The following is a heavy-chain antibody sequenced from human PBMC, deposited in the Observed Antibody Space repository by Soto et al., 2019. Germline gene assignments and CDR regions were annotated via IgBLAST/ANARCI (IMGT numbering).Heavy chain of an antibody. Sequence: GSLRVSWAAAGLTFRSFTMNWVRQAPGKGLEWVSTISSNSAYIYYTDALRSRFTISRDNAKNSLHLQMKSLRAEDTAVYYCTRDASRDSSARGWFDPWGPGTLVTVSS. D-gene: IGHD6-13*01. CDR1: GLTFRSFT. CDR2: ISSNSAYI. CDR3: TRDASRDSSARGWFDP. J-gene: IGHJ5*02. V-gene: IGHV3-21*01.